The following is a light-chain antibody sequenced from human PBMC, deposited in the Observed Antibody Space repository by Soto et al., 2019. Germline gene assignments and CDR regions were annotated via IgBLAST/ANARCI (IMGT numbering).Light chain of an antibody. Sequence: EIVLTQSPGTLSLSPGERATLPCRASQSVSSSYIAWYQQKPGQAPRLLIYGASRRATGTPDRFSGSRSGTDFTLTISRLEPEDFAVYYCQQYGSSPLTFGGGTKVDI. V-gene: IGKV3-20*01. J-gene: IGKJ4*01. CDR2: GAS. CDR3: QQYGSSPLT. CDR1: QSVSSSY.